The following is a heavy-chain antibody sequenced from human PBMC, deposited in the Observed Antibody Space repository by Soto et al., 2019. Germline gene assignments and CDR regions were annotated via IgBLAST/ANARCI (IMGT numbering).Heavy chain of an antibody. D-gene: IGHD6-6*01. J-gene: IGHJ2*01. CDR3: ASQDYSSSTDASFLVNGYFDL. CDR1: GGSISSSKW. Sequence: QMQLQESGPGLVKPSGTLSLTCGVSGGSISSSKWWTWVRQPPGKGPGWIGEIYHSGSTNYNPSLMSRVTISLDKSKNQFYLTLTSVTAADTAVYYCASQDYSSSTDASFLVNGYFDLWGRGILVTVSS. CDR2: IYHSGST. V-gene: IGHV4-4*02.